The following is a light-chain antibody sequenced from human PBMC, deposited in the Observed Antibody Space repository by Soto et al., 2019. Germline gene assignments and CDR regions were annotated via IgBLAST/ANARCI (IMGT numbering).Light chain of an antibody. Sequence: DIQMTQSPSTLSASVGDRVTITCRAIQSISGWLAWYRQKPGKAPKLLIYKASTLKSGVPSRFSGSGSGTEFTLTISSLQPDDFATYYCQHYNSYSEAFGQGTKVDIK. J-gene: IGKJ1*01. CDR1: QSISGW. V-gene: IGKV1-5*03. CDR3: QHYNSYSEA. CDR2: KAS.